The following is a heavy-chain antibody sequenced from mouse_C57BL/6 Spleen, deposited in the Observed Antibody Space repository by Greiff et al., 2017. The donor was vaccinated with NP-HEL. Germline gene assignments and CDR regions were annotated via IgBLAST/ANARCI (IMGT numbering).Heavy chain of an antibody. D-gene: IGHD1-1*01. CDR1: GYTFTDYE. V-gene: IGHV1-15*01. CDR2: IDPETGGT. Sequence: QVQLKESGAELVRPGASVTLSCKASGYTFTDYEMHWVKQTPVHGLEWIGAIDPETGGTAYNQKFKGKAILTADKSSSTAYMELRSLTSEDSAVYYCTRWGLLRKNYWGQGTTLTVSS. J-gene: IGHJ2*01. CDR3: TRWGLLRKNY.